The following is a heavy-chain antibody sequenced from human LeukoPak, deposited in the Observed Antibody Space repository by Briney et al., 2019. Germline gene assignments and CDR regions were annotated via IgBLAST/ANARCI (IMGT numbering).Heavy chain of an antibody. CDR3: ARGGRGSAAVVAPRSFDI. D-gene: IGHD3-22*01. Sequence: PGGSLRLSCAASGFTFSSYGMHWVRQAPGKGLEWVAVIWYDGSNKYYAESVKGRFTISRDNSKNTLYLQMNSLRAEDTAVYYCARGGRGSAAVVAPRSFDIWGQGTMVTVSS. J-gene: IGHJ3*02. CDR1: GFTFSSYG. CDR2: IWYDGSNK. V-gene: IGHV3-33*01.